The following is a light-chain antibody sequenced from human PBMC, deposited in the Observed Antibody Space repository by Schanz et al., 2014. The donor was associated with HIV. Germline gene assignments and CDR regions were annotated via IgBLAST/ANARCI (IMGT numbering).Light chain of an antibody. Sequence: DIQMTQSPSSLSSSVGDRVTITCRASQSISGHLNWYQQKAGKAPKLLIYAASSLHSGVPSRFSGSGSGTDFTLTISSLQPEDFAHYFCQQSYITPSITFGQGTRLEIK. V-gene: IGKV1-39*01. J-gene: IGKJ5*01. CDR2: AAS. CDR1: QSISGH. CDR3: QQSYITPSIT.